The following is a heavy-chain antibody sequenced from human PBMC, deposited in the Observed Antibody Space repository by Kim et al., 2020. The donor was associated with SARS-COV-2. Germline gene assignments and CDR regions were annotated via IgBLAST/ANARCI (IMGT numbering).Heavy chain of an antibody. CDR2: INPNSGGT. J-gene: IGHJ5*02. V-gene: IGHV1-2*02. CDR3: ARGAVRPLTTVTYYYDSRGHNRFDH. Sequence: ASVKVSCKASGYTFTGYYMHWVRQAPGQGLECMGWINPNSGGTNYAQKFQGRVTMTRDTSISTAYMELSRLRSDDTAVYYCARGAVRPLTTVTYYYDSRGHNRFDHWGQGTLVTVSS. CDR1: GYTFTGYY. D-gene: IGHD3-22*01.